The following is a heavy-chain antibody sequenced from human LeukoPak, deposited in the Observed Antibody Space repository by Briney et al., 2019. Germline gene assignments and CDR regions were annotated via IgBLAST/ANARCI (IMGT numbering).Heavy chain of an antibody. J-gene: IGHJ4*02. CDR2: ISGSGGST. D-gene: IGHD3-22*01. CDR3: AKSPTYDSSGYSPYFDY. Sequence: GGSLRLSCAASGFTFSSYAMSWVRQAPGKGLEWVSAISGSGGSTYYADSVKGRFTISRDNSKNTLYLQMNSLRAEDTAVYYCAKSPTYDSSGYSPYFDYWGQGTLVTVSS. CDR1: GFTFSSYA. V-gene: IGHV3-23*01.